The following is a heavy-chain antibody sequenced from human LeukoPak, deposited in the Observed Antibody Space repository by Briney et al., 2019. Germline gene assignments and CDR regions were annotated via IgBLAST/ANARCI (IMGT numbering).Heavy chain of an antibody. V-gene: IGHV5-51*01. Sequence: GESLKISCKGSGYSFTSYWIGWVRQLPGKGLEWMGIIYPGDSDTRYSPSFQGQVTISADKSISTAYLQWSSLKASDTAMYYCARGTHTYQLLPAGFDPWGQGTLVTVSS. CDR3: ARGTHTYQLLPAGFDP. CDR1: GYSFTSYW. D-gene: IGHD2-2*01. CDR2: IYPGDSDT. J-gene: IGHJ5*02.